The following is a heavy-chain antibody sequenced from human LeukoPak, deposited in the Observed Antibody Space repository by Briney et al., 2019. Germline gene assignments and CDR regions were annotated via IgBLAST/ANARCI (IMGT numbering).Heavy chain of an antibody. CDR3: EAKIRRGYSDNGY. CDR2: IYYSGST. CDR1: GGSISSSSYY. Sequence: PSETLSLTCTVSGGSISSSSYYWGWIRQPPGKGLEWIGSIYYSGSTYYNPSLKSRVTISVDTSKNQFSLKLSSVTAADTAVYYCEAKIRRGYSDNGYWGQGTLVTVSS. D-gene: IGHD5-18*01. J-gene: IGHJ4*02. V-gene: IGHV4-39*01.